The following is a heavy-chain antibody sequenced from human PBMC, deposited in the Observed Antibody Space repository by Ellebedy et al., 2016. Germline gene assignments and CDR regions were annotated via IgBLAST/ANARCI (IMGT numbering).Heavy chain of an antibody. D-gene: IGHD3-16*02. Sequence: GGSLRLSCAASGFTFSSYSMNWVRRAPGKGLEWVSYISGSSTAMYYADSVKGRFTISRDNAKNSLFLQLNAMRAEDSATYFCARHYRSRVDGSYFYYMDVWGKGTTVTVSS. CDR1: GFTFSSYS. J-gene: IGHJ6*03. CDR2: ISGSSTAM. CDR3: ARHYRSRVDGSYFYYMDV. V-gene: IGHV3-48*04.